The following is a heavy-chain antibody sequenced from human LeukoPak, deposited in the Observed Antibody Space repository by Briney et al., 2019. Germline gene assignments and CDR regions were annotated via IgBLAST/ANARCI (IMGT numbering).Heavy chain of an antibody. CDR1: GFTFSSYS. CDR2: ISSCSSYI. D-gene: IGHD6-6*01. CDR3: ARSRYSSSYYFDY. V-gene: IGHV3-21*01. J-gene: IGHJ4*02. Sequence: GGSLRLSCAASGFTFSSYSMNWVRQAPGKGLEWVSSISSCSSYIYYADSVKGRFTISRDNAKNSLYLQMNSLRAEDTAVYYCARSRYSSSYYFDYWGQGTLVTVSS.